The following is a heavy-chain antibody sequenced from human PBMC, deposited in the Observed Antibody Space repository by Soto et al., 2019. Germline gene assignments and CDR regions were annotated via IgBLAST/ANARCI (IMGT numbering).Heavy chain of an antibody. J-gene: IGHJ4*02. CDR2: ISYDGSNK. Sequence: QVQLVESGGGVVQPGRSLRLSCAASGFTFSSYGMHWVRQAPGKGLEWVAVISYDGSNKYYADSVKGRFTISRDNSKNTRYLQMNSLTAEDTAVYYCAKSAVVAATSGYWGQGTLVTVSS. V-gene: IGHV3-30*18. CDR3: AKSAVVAATSGY. D-gene: IGHD2-15*01. CDR1: GFTFSSYG.